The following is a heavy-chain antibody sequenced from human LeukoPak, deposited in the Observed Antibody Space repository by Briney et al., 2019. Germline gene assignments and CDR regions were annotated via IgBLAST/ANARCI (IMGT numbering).Heavy chain of an antibody. CDR1: GFTFSSYW. J-gene: IGHJ5*02. V-gene: IGHV3-74*03. D-gene: IGHD4-17*01. CDR2: ISRNGRST. Sequence: PGGSLTLSCAASGFTFSSYWMHGARQFPGKGLVWVARISRNGRSTTCGDCGEGRFTITRDNAKNTLYLEVNSLRDDDTAVYYCARGSTTVTSKDWFDPWGQGTQVTVSS. CDR3: ARGSTTVTSKDWFDP.